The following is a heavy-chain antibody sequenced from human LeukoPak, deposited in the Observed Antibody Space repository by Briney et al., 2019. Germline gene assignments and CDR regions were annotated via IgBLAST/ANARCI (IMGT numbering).Heavy chain of an antibody. CDR1: GFTFSSYS. Sequence: PGGSLRLSCAASGFTFSSYSMNWVRQAPGKGLEWVSYISSSSSTIYYADSVKGRFTISRDNAKNPLYLQMNSLRAEDTAVYYCARNQYYDILTDPYYYGMDVWGQGTTVTVSS. D-gene: IGHD3-9*01. V-gene: IGHV3-48*01. CDR2: ISSSSSTI. CDR3: ARNQYYDILTDPYYYGMDV. J-gene: IGHJ6*02.